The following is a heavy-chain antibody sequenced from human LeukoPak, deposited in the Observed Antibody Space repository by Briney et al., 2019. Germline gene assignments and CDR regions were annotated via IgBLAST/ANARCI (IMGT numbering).Heavy chain of an antibody. CDR2: IYYSGST. CDR3: ARFTMTTVTPGAFDI. V-gene: IGHV4-61*01. Sequence: SETLSLTCTASGGSVSSGSYYWSWIRQPPGKGLEWIGYIYYSGSTNYNPSLKSRVTISVDTSKNQFSLKLSSVTAADTAVYYCARFTMTTVTPGAFDIWGQGTMVTVSS. J-gene: IGHJ3*02. CDR1: GGSVSSGSYY. D-gene: IGHD4-17*01.